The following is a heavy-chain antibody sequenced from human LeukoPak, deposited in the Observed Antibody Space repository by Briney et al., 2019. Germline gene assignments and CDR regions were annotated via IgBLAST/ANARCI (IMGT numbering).Heavy chain of an antibody. CDR3: ARAWRYFDISPPVDY. V-gene: IGHV3-30-3*01. J-gene: IGHJ4*02. CDR1: GFTFSSYA. Sequence: GGSLRLSCAASGFTFSSYAMSWVRQAPGKGLEWVAVISYDGSNKYYADSVKGRFTISRDNSKNTLYLQMNSLRAEDTAVYYCARAWRYFDISPPVDYWGQGTLVTVSS. CDR2: ISYDGSNK. D-gene: IGHD3-9*01.